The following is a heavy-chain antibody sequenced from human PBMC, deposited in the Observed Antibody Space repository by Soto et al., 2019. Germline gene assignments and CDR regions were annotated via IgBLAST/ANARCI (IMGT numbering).Heavy chain of an antibody. CDR3: ARGTLGYCSSTSCRRRGFDP. CDR2: INPNSGGT. CDR1: GYTFTGYY. J-gene: IGHJ5*02. Sequence: ASVKVSCKASGYTFTGYYMRWVRQAPGQGLEWMGWINPNSGGTNYAQKFQGRVTMTRDTSISTAYMELSRLRSDDTAVYYCARGTLGYCSSTSCRRRGFDPWGQGTLVTVSS. V-gene: IGHV1-2*02. D-gene: IGHD2-2*01.